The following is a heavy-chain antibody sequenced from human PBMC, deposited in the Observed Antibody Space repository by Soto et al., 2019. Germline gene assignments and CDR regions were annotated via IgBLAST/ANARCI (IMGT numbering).Heavy chain of an antibody. V-gene: IGHV3-66*01. J-gene: IGHJ3*02. Sequence: PGGSLRLSCAASGFTVSSNYMNWVRQAPGKGLEWVSVIHSGGNTYYADSVKGRFTISRDNSKNMLYLQMNSLRAEDTAVYYCARALYDSSGYYHDAFDIWGQGTMVTVSS. D-gene: IGHD3-22*01. CDR1: GFTVSSNY. CDR2: IHSGGNT. CDR3: ARALYDSSGYYHDAFDI.